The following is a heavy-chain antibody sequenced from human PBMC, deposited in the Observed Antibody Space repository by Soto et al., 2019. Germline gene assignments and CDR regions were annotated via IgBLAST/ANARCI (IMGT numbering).Heavy chain of an antibody. CDR2: INRNVGGT. D-gene: IGHD3-16*01. V-gene: IGHV1-2*02. J-gene: IGHJ5*02. CDR3: ARGGREVPRIPYDT. CDR1: GDTFTDYY. Sequence: QVQLVQSGAEVKKPGASVYVSCKASGDTFTDYYVHWVRQAPGQGLEWIAWINRNVGGTNYARKFKGRVTMTRDTSIRTVYMKMTRLSPADTPIYYCARGGREVPRIPYDTWGQGTRVTVSS.